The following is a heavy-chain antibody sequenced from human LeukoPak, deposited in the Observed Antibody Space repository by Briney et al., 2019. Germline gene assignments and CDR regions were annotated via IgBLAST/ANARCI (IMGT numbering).Heavy chain of an antibody. Sequence: GGSLRLSCAASGFTVSSNYMSWVRQAPGMGLEWVSTIGVSGGSTNYADSVRGRFTISRDNSKNTLYLQINSLRADDTAVYYCAKGRVGTNGVLEHWGQGTLVTVSS. J-gene: IGHJ1*01. CDR1: GFTVSSNY. CDR2: IGVSGGST. V-gene: IGHV3-23*01. D-gene: IGHD1-26*01. CDR3: AKGRVGTNGVLEH.